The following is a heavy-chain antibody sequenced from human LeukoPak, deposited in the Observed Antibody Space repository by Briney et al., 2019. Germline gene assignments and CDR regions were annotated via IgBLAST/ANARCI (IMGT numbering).Heavy chain of an antibody. V-gene: IGHV1-46*01. CDR3: ARDKADYGGNSLMDTDYYYGMDV. CDR1: GFTFSNYD. J-gene: IGHJ6*02. D-gene: IGHD4-23*01. CDR2: INPSGGST. Sequence: KAGGSLRLSCAASGFTFSNYDMHWVRQAPGQGLEWMGIINPSGGSTSYAQKFQGRVTMTRDTSTSTVYMELSSLRSEDTAVYYCARDKADYGGNSLMDTDYYYGMDVWGQGTTVTVTS.